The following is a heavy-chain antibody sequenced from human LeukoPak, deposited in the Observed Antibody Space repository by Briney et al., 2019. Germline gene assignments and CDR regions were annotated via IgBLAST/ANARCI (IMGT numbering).Heavy chain of an antibody. J-gene: IGHJ4*02. V-gene: IGHV1-8*03. CDR1: GYTFTSYD. CDR3: SRGTYSSSWFLDY. D-gene: IGHD6-13*01. CDR2: MNPNSGNT. Sequence: ASVKVSCKASGYTFTSYDINWVRQATGQGLEWMEWMNPNSGNTGYAQKFQGRVTITRNTSISTAYMELSSLRSEDTAVYYCSRGTYSSSWFLDYWGQGTLVTVSS.